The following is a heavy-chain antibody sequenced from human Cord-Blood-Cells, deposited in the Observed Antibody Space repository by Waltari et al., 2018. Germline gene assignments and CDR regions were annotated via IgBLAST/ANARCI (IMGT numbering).Heavy chain of an antibody. V-gene: IGHV1-18*01. CDR1: GYTLTSYG. Sequence: QVQLVQSGAEVKKPGASVKVSCKAAGYTLTSYGIRWVRKAPGQRLEGRGWISAYNGNTNQAQKLQGRVTMTTDTPPSTAYMELRSLRSDDTAVYYCARRDGSGSYQYAYWGQGTLVTVSS. CDR2: ISAYNGNT. CDR3: ARRDGSGSYQYAY. D-gene: IGHD3-10*01. J-gene: IGHJ4*02.